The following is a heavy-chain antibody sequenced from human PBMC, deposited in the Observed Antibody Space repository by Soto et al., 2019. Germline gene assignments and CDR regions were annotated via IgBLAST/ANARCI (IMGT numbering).Heavy chain of an antibody. D-gene: IGHD2-8*01. CDR2: INHSGST. V-gene: IGHV4-34*01. CDR3: ARQLGYCTNGVCYTDYGMDV. CDR1: GGSFSGYY. Sequence: SETLSLTCAVYGGSFSGYYWSWIRRPPGKGLEWIGEINHSGSTNYNPSLKSRVTISVDTSKNQFSLKLSSVTAADTAVYYCARQLGYCTNGVCYTDYGMDVWGQGTTVTVSS. J-gene: IGHJ6*02.